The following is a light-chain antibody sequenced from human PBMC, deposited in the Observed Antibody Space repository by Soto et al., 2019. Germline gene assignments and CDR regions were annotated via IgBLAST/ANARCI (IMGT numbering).Light chain of an antibody. CDR3: QQYDSSPLT. V-gene: IGKV3-20*01. CDR2: GAS. Sequence: EIVLTQSPGTLSLSPGERATLSCRASQTVSSNYLAWYQQKPGQAPSLLIYGASSRATGIPDRFSGSGSGTDFTLTSSILAPEDFAVYYCQQYDSSPLTFGQGTQLEIK. J-gene: IGKJ2*01. CDR1: QTVSSNY.